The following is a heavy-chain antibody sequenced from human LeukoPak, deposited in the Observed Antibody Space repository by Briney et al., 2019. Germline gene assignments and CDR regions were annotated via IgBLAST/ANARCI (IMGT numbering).Heavy chain of an antibody. CDR1: GLTFSDYY. CDR3: ASSYSSGWYEWSYFDY. D-gene: IGHD6-19*01. V-gene: IGHV3-11*04. Sequence: GGSLRLSCAVSGLTFSDYYMSWIRQAPGKGLEWVSYISSSGSSLFYADSVKGRFTISRDNAKNSLYLQMNSLRAEDSAVYYCASSYSSGWYEWSYFDYWGQGTLVTVSS. J-gene: IGHJ4*02. CDR2: ISSSGSSL.